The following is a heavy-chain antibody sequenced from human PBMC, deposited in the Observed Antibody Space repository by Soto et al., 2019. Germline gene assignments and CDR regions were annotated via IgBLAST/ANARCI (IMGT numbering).Heavy chain of an antibody. J-gene: IGHJ3*01. Sequence: PGGSLGLSCAASGFSFSSYGMHWVRQAPGKGLDWVAVIWYDGSNKYYAESVKGRFTISRDNSKNTLYVQMNSLTVEDTAVYYCARAQYTGSYLDACDVWGQGTMVTVSS. CDR2: IWYDGSNK. V-gene: IGHV3-33*03. CDR3: ARAQYTGSYLDACDV. D-gene: IGHD1-26*01. CDR1: GFSFSSYG.